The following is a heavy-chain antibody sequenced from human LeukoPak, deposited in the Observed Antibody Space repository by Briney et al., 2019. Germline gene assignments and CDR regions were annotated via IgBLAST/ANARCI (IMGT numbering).Heavy chain of an antibody. CDR1: GLTFSSYA. V-gene: IGHV3-30-3*01. Sequence: GGSLRLSCAASGLTFSSYAMHWVRQAPGKGLEWVAVISYDGSEKYYADSVRGRFTISRDNSKNTVYLQMSGLRPEDMAVYFCARDFSPDDAFDIWGQGTMVTVSS. D-gene: IGHD2/OR15-2a*01. CDR3: ARDFSPDDAFDI. CDR2: ISYDGSEK. J-gene: IGHJ3*02.